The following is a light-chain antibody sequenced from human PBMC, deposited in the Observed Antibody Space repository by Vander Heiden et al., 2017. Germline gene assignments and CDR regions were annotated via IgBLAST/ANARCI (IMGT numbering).Light chain of an antibody. V-gene: IGLV1-44*01. CDR2: SNN. CDR3: AAGDDSLNGPV. CDR1: SSNIASNT. Sequence: QSVLTQPPSASGTPGQRVTLSCSGSSSNIASNTVNWYQQLPGTAPKLLIYSNNQRPSGVPDRFSGSKSGTSASLAISGRQSEDEADYYCAAGDDSLNGPVFGGGTKLTVL. J-gene: IGLJ7*01.